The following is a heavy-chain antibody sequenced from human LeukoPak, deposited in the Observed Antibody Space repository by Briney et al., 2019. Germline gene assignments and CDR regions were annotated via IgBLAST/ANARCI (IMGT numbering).Heavy chain of an antibody. CDR1: GFTFSGSA. J-gene: IGHJ4*02. CDR2: IRSKANNYAT. V-gene: IGHV3-73*01. Sequence: GGSLRLSCAASGFTFSGSAMHWVRQASGKGLEWVGRIRSKANNYATAYAASVKGRFTIPRDDSKNTAYLQMNSLKTEDTAVYYCTKSAYYYDSSGYSPLDYWGQGTLVTVSS. CDR3: TKSAYYYDSSGYSPLDY. D-gene: IGHD3-22*01.